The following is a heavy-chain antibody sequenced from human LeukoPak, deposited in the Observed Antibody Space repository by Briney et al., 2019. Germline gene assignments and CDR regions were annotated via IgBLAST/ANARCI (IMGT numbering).Heavy chain of an antibody. CDR2: ISGSGSST. CDR3: AKDYRMIAFGGVIGIDAFDI. V-gene: IGHV3-23*01. J-gene: IGHJ3*02. Sequence: PGGSLRLSCAASGFTFSTYAMSWVRQAPGKGLEWVSGISGSGSSTFDADSVKGRFTIFRDNSKNTLFLQMNSLRAEDTALYYCAKDYRMIAFGGVIGIDAFDIWGQGTMVTVSS. CDR1: GFTFSTYA. D-gene: IGHD3-16*02.